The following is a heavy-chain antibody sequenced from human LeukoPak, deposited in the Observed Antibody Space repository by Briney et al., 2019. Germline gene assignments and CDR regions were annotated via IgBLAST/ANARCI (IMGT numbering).Heavy chain of an antibody. Sequence: SETLSLTCTASGGSISSYYWSWIRQPPGKGLEWIGYIYSSGSTNYNPSLKSRVTISIDTSKNQFSLKMTSVTAADTAVYYCARHPSWPDYGGTFDYWGQGTLVTVSS. CDR1: GGSISSYY. CDR2: IYSSGST. J-gene: IGHJ4*02. V-gene: IGHV4-59*08. D-gene: IGHD4-23*01. CDR3: ARHPSWPDYGGTFDY.